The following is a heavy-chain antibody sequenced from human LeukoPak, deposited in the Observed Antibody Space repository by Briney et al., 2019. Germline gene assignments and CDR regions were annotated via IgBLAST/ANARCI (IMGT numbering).Heavy chain of an antibody. CDR1: GYTFTSYY. CDR2: INPSGGST. J-gene: IGHJ4*02. V-gene: IGHV1-46*01. D-gene: IGHD2-2*01. CDR3: ARGRGALGYCSSTSCYLYFDY. Sequence: ASVKVSCKASGYTFTSYYMHWLRQAPGQGLEWMGIINPSGGSTSYAQKFQGRVTMTRDTSTSTVYMELSSLRSEDTAVYYCARGRGALGYCSSTSCYLYFDYWGQGTLVTVSS.